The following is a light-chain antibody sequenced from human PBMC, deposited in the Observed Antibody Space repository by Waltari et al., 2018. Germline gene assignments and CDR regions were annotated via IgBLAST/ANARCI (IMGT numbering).Light chain of an antibody. Sequence: EIVMTQSPATLSVSPGERATLSCRASQSVSSNLAWYQQRPGQAPRLLIYAASTRPTGNPARFSGSGAGTEFTLTISSLQSEDFAVYYCQQYNNWPGFGGGTKVEIK. V-gene: IGKV3-15*01. CDR3: QQYNNWPG. CDR1: QSVSSN. CDR2: AAS. J-gene: IGKJ4*01.